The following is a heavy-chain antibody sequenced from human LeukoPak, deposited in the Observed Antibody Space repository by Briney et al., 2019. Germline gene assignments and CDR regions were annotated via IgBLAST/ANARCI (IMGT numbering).Heavy chain of an antibody. Sequence: GGSLRLSCAASGFTFSSYAMSWVRQAPGKGLEWVSAISGSGGSTYYADSVKGRFTISRDNSKNTLYLQMNSQRAEDTAVYYCAKDRGCSTSCYGEPDDAFDIWGQGTMVTVSS. D-gene: IGHD2-2*01. CDR1: GFTFSSYA. V-gene: IGHV3-23*01. J-gene: IGHJ3*02. CDR2: ISGSGGST. CDR3: AKDRGCSTSCYGEPDDAFDI.